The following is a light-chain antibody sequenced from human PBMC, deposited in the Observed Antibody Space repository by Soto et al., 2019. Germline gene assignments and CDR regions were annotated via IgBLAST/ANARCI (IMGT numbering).Light chain of an antibody. Sequence: EIVLTQSPGTLSLSPGERATLSCRASQSVSSSYLAWYQQKPGQAPRLLIYGASSRATGIPDRFSGSGSGTDFTFTISRLEPEDFAVYYCQQYGSSPRVYTFGQGTKLEIK. CDR3: QQYGSSPRVYT. CDR1: QSVSSSY. V-gene: IGKV3-20*01. CDR2: GAS. J-gene: IGKJ2*01.